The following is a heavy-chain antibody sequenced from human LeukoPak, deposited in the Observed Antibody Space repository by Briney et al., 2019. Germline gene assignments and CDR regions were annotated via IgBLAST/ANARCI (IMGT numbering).Heavy chain of an antibody. D-gene: IGHD2-2*01. CDR2: IKQDGSEE. CDR3: ARVGTGTSCYGSCWFDP. V-gene: IGHV3-7*01. Sequence: GGSLRLSCAASGFTFSSYWMSWVRQAPGNWLEWVANIKQDGSEEYYVDSVKGRFTISRDNAKNSLYLQMNSLRAEDTAVYYCARVGTGTSCYGSCWFDPWGQGTLVTVSS. J-gene: IGHJ5*02. CDR1: GFTFSSYW.